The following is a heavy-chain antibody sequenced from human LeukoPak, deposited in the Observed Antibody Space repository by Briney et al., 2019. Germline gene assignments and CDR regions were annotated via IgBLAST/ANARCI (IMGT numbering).Heavy chain of an antibody. V-gene: IGHV3-48*03. CDR2: ISSSGSTI. J-gene: IGHJ4*02. Sequence: GALRLSCAASGFTFSSYAMNWVRQAPGKGLEWVSYISSSGSTIYYADSVKGRFTISRDNAKNSLYLQMNSLRAEDTAVYYCARELYDYVWGSYRAFDYWGQGTLVTVSS. D-gene: IGHD3-16*02. CDR1: GFTFSSYA. CDR3: ARELYDYVWGSYRAFDY.